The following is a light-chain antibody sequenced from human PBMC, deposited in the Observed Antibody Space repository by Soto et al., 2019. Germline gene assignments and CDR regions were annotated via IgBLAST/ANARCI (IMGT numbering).Light chain of an antibody. J-gene: IGLJ1*01. Sequence: VLTQPPSASGTPGQRVTISCSGSSSNIGSNTVNWYQQLPGTAPKLLIYSNNQRPSGVPDRFPGSKSGTSASLAISGLQSEDEADYYCAAWDDSLNGYVFGTGTKVTVL. CDR1: SSNIGSNT. CDR3: AAWDDSLNGYV. CDR2: SNN. V-gene: IGLV1-44*01.